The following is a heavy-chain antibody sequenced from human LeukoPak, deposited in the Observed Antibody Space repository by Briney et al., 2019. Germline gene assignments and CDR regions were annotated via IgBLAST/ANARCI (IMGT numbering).Heavy chain of an antibody. Sequence: SETLSLTCAVSGGSFSGYSWNWIRQSPGKGLEWIGEINQSGSTKCNPSLKSRVTISIDTSKSQFSMRLNSVTAADTALYYCARCDSGGWFFDSWGQGALVTVSS. CDR3: ARCDSGGWFFDS. CDR1: GGSFSGYS. V-gene: IGHV4-34*01. J-gene: IGHJ5*01. D-gene: IGHD6-19*01. CDR2: INQSGST.